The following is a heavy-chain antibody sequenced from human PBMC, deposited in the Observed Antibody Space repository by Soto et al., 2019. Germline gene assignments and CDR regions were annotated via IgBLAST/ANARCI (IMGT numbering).Heavy chain of an antibody. CDR2: IYYSGST. V-gene: IGHV4-31*02. J-gene: IGHJ4*02. Sequence: SETLSLTCTVSGGSISSGGYYWSWIRQHPGKGLEWIGYIYYSGSTYYNPSLKSRVTISVDTSKNQFSLKLSSVTAADTAVYYCARSRDVDYSNYYFDYWGQGTLVTVSS. D-gene: IGHD4-4*01. CDR3: ARSRDVDYSNYYFDY. CDR1: GGSISSGGYY.